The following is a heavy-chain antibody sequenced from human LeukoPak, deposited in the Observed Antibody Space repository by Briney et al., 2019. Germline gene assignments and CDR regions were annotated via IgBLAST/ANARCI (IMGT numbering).Heavy chain of an antibody. J-gene: IGHJ4*02. CDR2: ISGSGGST. CDR3: AKSGKYCGSTSCSVHFDY. D-gene: IGHD2-2*01. CDR1: GFTFSSYA. Sequence: PGGSLRLSCAASGFTFSSYAMSWVRQAPGKGLEWVSVISGSGGSTYYADSVKGRFTISRDNSKNTLYLQMNSLRAEDTAVYYCAKSGKYCGSTSCSVHFDYWGQGTLVTVSS. V-gene: IGHV3-23*01.